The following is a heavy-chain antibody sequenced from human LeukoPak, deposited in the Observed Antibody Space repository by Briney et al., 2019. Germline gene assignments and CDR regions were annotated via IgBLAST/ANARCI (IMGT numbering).Heavy chain of an antibody. CDR3: AKDQSFSD. Sequence: PGGSLRLSCVASGFTFSTFDMSWVRQPPGKGLEWVATISGSGTTTNYADSVKGRFTVSRDIFRNTLYLRMSSLRAEDTAIYYCAKDQSFSDWGQGTLVTVSS. CDR1: GFTFSTFD. V-gene: IGHV3-23*01. D-gene: IGHD3-3*02. J-gene: IGHJ4*02. CDR2: ISGSGTTT.